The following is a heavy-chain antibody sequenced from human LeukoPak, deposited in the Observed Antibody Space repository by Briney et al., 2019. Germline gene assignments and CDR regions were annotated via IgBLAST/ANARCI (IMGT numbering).Heavy chain of an antibody. V-gene: IGHV3-33*08. D-gene: IGHD1-26*01. J-gene: IGHJ4*02. CDR3: ARDYGGSYYVDY. CDR1: GFTFSSYS. CDR2: IWYDGSNK. Sequence: GGSLRLSCAASGFTFSSYSMNWVRQAPGKGLEWVALIWYDGSNKYYADSVKGRFTISRDNSKNTLYLQMNSLRAEDTAVYYRARDYGGSYYVDYWGQGTLVTVSS.